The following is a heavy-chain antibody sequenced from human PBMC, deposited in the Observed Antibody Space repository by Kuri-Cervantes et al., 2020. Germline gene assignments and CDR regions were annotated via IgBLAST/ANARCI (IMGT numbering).Heavy chain of an antibody. J-gene: IGHJ5*01. D-gene: IGHD2-2*02. Sequence: ASVKIFCKASGHSFLHYAVAWVRQDPGQGLEWMGWVTAYSGNTHYAQHLQGRVTMTADTFTSTAYLELRTLTSDDTAVYYCARVIRYCSSPSCYIFDSWGQGTLVTVSS. CDR1: GHSFLHYA. V-gene: IGHV1-18*01. CDR3: ARVIRYCSSPSCYIFDS. CDR2: VTAYSGNT.